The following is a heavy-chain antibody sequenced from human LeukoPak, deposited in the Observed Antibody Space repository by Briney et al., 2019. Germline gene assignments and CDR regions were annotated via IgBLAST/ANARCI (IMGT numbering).Heavy chain of an antibody. CDR3: TTEADNYYYGMDV. V-gene: IGHV3-15*01. CDR2: IKSKTDGGTT. D-gene: IGHD6-19*01. Sequence: PGGSLRLSCAASGFTFSNAWMSWVSQAPGKGLEWVGRIKSKTDGGTTDYAAPVKGRFTISRDDSKNTLYLQMNSLKTEDTDVYYCTTEADNYYYGMDVRGQGTTVTVSS. J-gene: IGHJ6*02. CDR1: GFTFSNAW.